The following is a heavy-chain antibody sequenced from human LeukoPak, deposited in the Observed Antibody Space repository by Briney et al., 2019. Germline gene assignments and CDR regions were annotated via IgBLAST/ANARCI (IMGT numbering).Heavy chain of an antibody. CDR3: ARGYYDILTGYYNFDSKSWFDP. CDR2: INPNSGGT. CDR1: GYTFTGYY. Sequence: ASVKVSCKASGYTFTGYYMHWVRQAPGQGLEWMGWINPNSGGTNYAQKFQGRVTMTRDTSISTAYMELSRLRSDDTAVYYCARGYYDILTGYYNFDSKSWFDPWGQGTLVTVSS. J-gene: IGHJ5*02. V-gene: IGHV1-2*02. D-gene: IGHD3-9*01.